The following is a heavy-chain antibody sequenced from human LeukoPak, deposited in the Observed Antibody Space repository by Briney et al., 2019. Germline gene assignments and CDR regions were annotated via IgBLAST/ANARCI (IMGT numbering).Heavy chain of an antibody. Sequence: SETLSLTCTVSGGSISSYYWSWIRQPPGKGLEWIGYIYYSGSTNYNPSLKSRVTISVDTSKNQFSLKLSSVTAADTAVYYCARRRLYTALDYWGQGTLVTVSS. CDR3: ARRRLYTALDY. J-gene: IGHJ4*02. CDR1: GGSISSYY. CDR2: IYYSGST. D-gene: IGHD5-18*01. V-gene: IGHV4-59*08.